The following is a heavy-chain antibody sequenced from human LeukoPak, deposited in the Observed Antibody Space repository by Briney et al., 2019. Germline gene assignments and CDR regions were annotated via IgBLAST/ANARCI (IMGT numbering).Heavy chain of an antibody. CDR2: IWYDGSIK. CDR1: GFTFSTYG. CDR3: ARAVGPNVY. J-gene: IGHJ4*02. D-gene: IGHD3-10*01. Sequence: GGSLRLSCAAPGFTFSTYGIYWVRQAPGKGLEWVAVIWYDGSIKYYADSVKGRFTISRDNSKNTLYLQMNSLRAEDTAIYYCARAVGPNVYWGQGTLVTVSS. V-gene: IGHV3-33*07.